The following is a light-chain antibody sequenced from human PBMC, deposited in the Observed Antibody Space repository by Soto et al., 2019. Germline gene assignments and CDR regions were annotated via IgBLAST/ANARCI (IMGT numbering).Light chain of an antibody. CDR2: TAS. J-gene: IGKJ1*01. Sequence: DIQMTQSPSSLSASVGDRVTITCRASQGIGNNLAWYQQKPGKVPKVLIYTASTLHSGVPSRFSGSGSGTDFTLTINSLQPEDVATYFCQKYDSVPWSFGQGTRVE. CDR3: QKYDSVPWS. CDR1: QGIGNN. V-gene: IGKV1-27*01.